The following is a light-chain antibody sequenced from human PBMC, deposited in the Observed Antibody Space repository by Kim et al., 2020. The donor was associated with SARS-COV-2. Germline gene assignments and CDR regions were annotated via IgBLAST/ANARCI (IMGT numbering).Light chain of an antibody. CDR3: QQYNNWPLT. CDR1: QSLSSD. J-gene: IGKJ4*01. Sequence: VSPGERATLSCRASQSLSSDLAWYQQRPGHAPRLLIYDASTRATGIPARFSGSGSGTEFSLTISSLQSEDFEVYYCQQYNNWPLTFGGGTKVEIK. CDR2: DAS. V-gene: IGKV3-15*01.